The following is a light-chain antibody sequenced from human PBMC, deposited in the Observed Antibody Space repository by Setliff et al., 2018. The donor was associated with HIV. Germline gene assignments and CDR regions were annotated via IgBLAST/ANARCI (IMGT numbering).Light chain of an antibody. CDR3: CSYTRSNTFI. V-gene: IGLV2-23*02. Sequence: QSALTQPASVSGSPGQSITISCTGTSNDVGYYNLVSWYQQHPDKVPKLMVYEVSKRPSGVSSRFSGSKSGNTASLTISGLQDGDEADYYCCSYTRSNTFIFGTGTKV. CDR1: SNDVGYYNL. CDR2: EVS. J-gene: IGLJ1*01.